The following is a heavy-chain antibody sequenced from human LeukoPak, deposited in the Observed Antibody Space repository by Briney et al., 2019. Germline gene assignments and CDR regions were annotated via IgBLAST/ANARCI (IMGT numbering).Heavy chain of an antibody. V-gene: IGHV1-24*01. J-gene: IGHJ6*03. CDR1: GYTLTELS. CDR2: FDPEDGGT. CDR3: ATADPTYCGGDCYTYYYYYYMDV. Sequence: RASLKVSCKVSGYTLTELSMYWVRQAPGQGLEWMGVFDPEDGGTIYAQKFQGRVTMTEDTSTNTAYMELSSLRSEDTAAYYCATADPTYCGGDCYTYYYYYYMDVWGKGTTVTVSS. D-gene: IGHD2-21*01.